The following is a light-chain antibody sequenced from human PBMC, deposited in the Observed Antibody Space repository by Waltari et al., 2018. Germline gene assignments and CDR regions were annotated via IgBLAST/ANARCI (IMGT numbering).Light chain of an antibody. CDR1: SSDVGGYNY. Sequence: QSVLTQPRSVSGSSGESVSISCTGTSSDVGGYNYVSWYQQHPGKAPKLMIYGFNRRPSGVPDRFSGSKSGNTASLTISGLQAEDEGDSGRYTYVFGTGTKVAVL. V-gene: IGLV2-11*01. J-gene: IGLJ1*01. CDR3: YTYV. CDR2: GFN.